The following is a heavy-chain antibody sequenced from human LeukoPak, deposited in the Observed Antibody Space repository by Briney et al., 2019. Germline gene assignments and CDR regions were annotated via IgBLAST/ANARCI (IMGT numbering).Heavy chain of an antibody. CDR1: GFTFSSYA. V-gene: IGHV3-30-3*01. CDR2: ISYDGSNK. CDR3: ARDPPHYSSSWYYFDY. J-gene: IGHJ4*02. Sequence: GGSLRLSCAASGFTFSSYAMHWVRQAPGKGLEWVAVISYDGSNKYYADSVKGRFTISRDNSKNTLYLQMNSLRAEDTAVYYCARDPPHYSSSWYYFDYWGQGTLVTVSS. D-gene: IGHD6-13*01.